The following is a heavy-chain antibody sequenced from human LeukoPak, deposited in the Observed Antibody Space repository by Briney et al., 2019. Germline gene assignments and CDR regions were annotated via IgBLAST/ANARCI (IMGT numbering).Heavy chain of an antibody. D-gene: IGHD3-22*01. CDR3: ARDLASGYYAQPPDY. CDR2: INWNGGST. Sequence: GGSLRLSCAASGFTFDDYGMSWVRQAPGKGLEWVSGINWNGGSTGYADSVKGRFTISRDNAKNSLYLQMNSLRAEDTAVYYCARDLASGYYAQPPDYWGQGTLVTVSS. V-gene: IGHV3-20*04. CDR1: GFTFDDYG. J-gene: IGHJ4*02.